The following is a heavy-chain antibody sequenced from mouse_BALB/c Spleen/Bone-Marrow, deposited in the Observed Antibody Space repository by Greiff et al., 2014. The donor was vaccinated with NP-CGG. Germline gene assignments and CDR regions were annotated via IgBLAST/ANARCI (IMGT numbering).Heavy chain of an antibody. J-gene: IGHJ4*01. CDR2: INPSTGYT. CDR3: ARGTVVAYYYAMDY. V-gene: IGHV1-7*01. Sequence: QVQLQQSGAELAKPGASVKMPCKASGYTFTSYWMHWVKQRPGQGLEWIGYINPSTGYTEYNQKFKDKATLTADKSSSTAYMQLSSLTSEDSAVYYCARGTVVAYYYAMDYWGQGTSVTVSS. D-gene: IGHD1-1*01. CDR1: GYTFTSYW.